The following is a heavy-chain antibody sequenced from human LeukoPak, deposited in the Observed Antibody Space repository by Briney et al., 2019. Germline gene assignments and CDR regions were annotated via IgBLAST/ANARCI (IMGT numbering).Heavy chain of an antibody. J-gene: IGHJ4*02. Sequence: GASVKVSCKASGYTFTSYGISWVRQAPGQGLEWMGWIGAYNGNTNYAQKLQGRVTMTTDTSTSTAYMELRSLRSDDTAVYYCARDFGCPDYGSGSYPLDYWGQGTLVTVSS. CDR1: GYTFTSYG. CDR3: ARDFGCPDYGSGSYPLDY. CDR2: IGAYNGNT. V-gene: IGHV1-18*01. D-gene: IGHD3-10*01.